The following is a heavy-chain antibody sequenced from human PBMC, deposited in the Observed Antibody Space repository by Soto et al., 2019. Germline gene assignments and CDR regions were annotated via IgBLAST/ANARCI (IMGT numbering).Heavy chain of an antibody. CDR3: ARKYTHGPTLNWFDP. V-gene: IGHV4-31*03. CDR2: ISYSGTT. Sequence: QVQLQESGPGLVKPSETLSLTCTVSGGSISSGAYYWSWIRQHPGKGLEWIGYISYSGTTYYNPSLKSRVIVSVDTSKNQFSLTLSSVTAADTALYFCARKYTHGPTLNWFDPWGQGTLVTVSS. J-gene: IGHJ5*02. D-gene: IGHD5-18*01. CDR1: GGSISSGAYY.